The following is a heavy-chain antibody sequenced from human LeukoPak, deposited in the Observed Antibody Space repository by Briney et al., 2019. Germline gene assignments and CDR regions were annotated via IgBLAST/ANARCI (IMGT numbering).Heavy chain of an antibody. J-gene: IGHJ1*01. CDR2: ISYDGNNK. D-gene: IGHD6-13*01. CDR3: AKASQQQLVLYAEYFQH. Sequence: GGSLRLSCAASGFIFSNSAMHWVRQAPGKGLEWVALISYDGNNKYTADSVKGRFTISRDNSKNTLYLQMNSLRAEDTAVYYCAKASQQQLVLYAEYFQHWGQGTLVTVSS. V-gene: IGHV3-30*18. CDR1: GFIFSNSA.